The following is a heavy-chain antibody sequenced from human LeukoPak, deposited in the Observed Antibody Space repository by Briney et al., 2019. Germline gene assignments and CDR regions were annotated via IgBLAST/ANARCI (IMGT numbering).Heavy chain of an antibody. CDR3: ARGYYDSSVAYAFDI. CDR2: IIPIFGTA. D-gene: IGHD3-22*01. V-gene: IGHV1-69*13. Sequence: ASVKVSCKASGGSLSNYAISWVRQAPGQGLEWMGGIIPIFGTANYAQKFQGRVTITADESTSTAYMELSSLRSEDTAVYYCARGYYDSSVAYAFDIWGQGTMVTVSS. J-gene: IGHJ3*02. CDR1: GGSLSNYA.